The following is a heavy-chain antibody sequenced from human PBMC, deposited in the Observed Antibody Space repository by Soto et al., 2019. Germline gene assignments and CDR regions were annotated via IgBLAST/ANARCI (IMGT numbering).Heavy chain of an antibody. D-gene: IGHD2-2*01. J-gene: IGHJ6*02. CDR1: GGTFSSYA. Sequence: QVQLVQSGAEVKKPGSSVKVSCKASGGTFSSYAISWVRQAPGQGLEWMGGIIPIFGTANYEQKFQGRVTITADESTSTAYMELSSLRSEDTAVYYCALGYCISTSCYYYYGMDVWGQGTTVTVSS. CDR3: ALGYCISTSCYYYYGMDV. CDR2: IIPIFGTA. V-gene: IGHV1-69*12.